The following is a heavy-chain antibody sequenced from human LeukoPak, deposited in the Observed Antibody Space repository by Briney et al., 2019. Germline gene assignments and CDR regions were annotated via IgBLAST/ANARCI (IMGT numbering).Heavy chain of an antibody. V-gene: IGHV4-39*01. Sequence: SETLSLTCTVSGGSISSSSYYWGWIRQPPGKGLEWIGSIYYSGSTYYNPSLKSRVTISVDTSKNQFSLKLSSVTAADTAAYYCARPLRGAAAGPDFDYWGQGTLVTVSS. CDR2: IYYSGST. D-gene: IGHD6-13*01. CDR3: ARPLRGAAAGPDFDY. CDR1: GGSISSSSYY. J-gene: IGHJ4*02.